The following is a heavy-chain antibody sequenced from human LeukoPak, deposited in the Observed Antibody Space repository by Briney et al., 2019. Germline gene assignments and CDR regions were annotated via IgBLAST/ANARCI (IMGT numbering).Heavy chain of an antibody. CDR3: AKDYSGSYQYFQH. CDR1: GFTFSNYG. Sequence: GGSLRLSCAASGFTFSNYGMHWVRQAPGKGLEWVALIWYDGSNKFYADSEKGRFTISRDNSRGTLYLQMSSLRAEDTAMYYCAKDYSGSYQYFQHWGQGTLVTVSA. CDR2: IWYDGSNK. D-gene: IGHD1-26*01. V-gene: IGHV3-33*06. J-gene: IGHJ1*01.